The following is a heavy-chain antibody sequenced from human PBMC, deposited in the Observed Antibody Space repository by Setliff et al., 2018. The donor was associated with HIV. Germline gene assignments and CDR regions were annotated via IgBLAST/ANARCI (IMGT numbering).Heavy chain of an antibody. J-gene: IGHJ6*02. Sequence: GGSLRLSCAGSGFTVNSGAMHWVRQAPGRGLEWVAVIWFDGSNKYYRDSVKGRFTISRDNAKNSLYLQMNSLRAEDAAVYYCARTTSNSYRYHYYYSMDVWGQGTTVTVSS. CDR1: GFTVNSGA. V-gene: IGHV3-33*08. CDR2: IWFDGSNK. CDR3: ARTTSNSYRYHYYYSMDV. D-gene: IGHD4-4*01.